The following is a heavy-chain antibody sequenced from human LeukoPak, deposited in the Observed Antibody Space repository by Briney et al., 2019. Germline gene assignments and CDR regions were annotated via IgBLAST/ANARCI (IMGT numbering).Heavy chain of an antibody. CDR1: GFTFSSYA. CDR2: ISGSGGST. J-gene: IGHJ6*02. V-gene: IGHV3-23*01. D-gene: IGHD2-2*03. CDR3: AKDLCPGYCIGYYYGMDV. Sequence: GGSLRLSCAASGFTFSSYAMSWVRQAPGKGLEWVSAISGSGGSTYYADPVKGRFTISRDNSKNTLYLQMNSLRAEDTAVYYCAKDLCPGYCIGYYYGMDVWGQGTTVTVSS.